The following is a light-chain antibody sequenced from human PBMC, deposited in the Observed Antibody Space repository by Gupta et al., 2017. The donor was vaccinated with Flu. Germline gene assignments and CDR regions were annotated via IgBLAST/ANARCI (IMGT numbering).Light chain of an antibody. V-gene: IGKV1-27*01. J-gene: IGKJ1*01. CDR1: QAINNY. Sequence: GDRVTITCRTSQAINNYLTWYQLKPGKVPQLLIYATSTLQSGVPSRFSGSGSGTDFTLTISSLQPEDVATYYCQKYNSASSMLGQGTKVEIK. CDR3: QKYNSASSM. CDR2: ATS.